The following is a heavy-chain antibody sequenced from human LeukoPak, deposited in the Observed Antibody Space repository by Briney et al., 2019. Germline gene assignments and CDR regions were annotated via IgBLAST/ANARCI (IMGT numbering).Heavy chain of an antibody. CDR3: ATDVYSSSWYNY. Sequence: ASVKVSCKVSGYTLTELSMHWVRQAPGKGLEWMGGFDPEDGETIYAQKFQGRVTMTEDTSTDTAYMELSSLRSGDTAVYYCATDVYSSSWYNYWGQGTLVTVSS. CDR1: GYTLTELS. J-gene: IGHJ4*02. V-gene: IGHV1-24*01. CDR2: FDPEDGET. D-gene: IGHD6-13*01.